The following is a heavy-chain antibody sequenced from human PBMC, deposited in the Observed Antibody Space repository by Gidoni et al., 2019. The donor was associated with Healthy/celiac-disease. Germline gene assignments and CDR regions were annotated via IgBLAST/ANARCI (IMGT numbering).Heavy chain of an antibody. Sequence: EVQLLESGGGLVQPGGSVRLSSAASGFRFSSYAMSWVRQAPGKGLGWVSAMSGVGGSTYYADSVKGRFTISRDNSKNTLYLQMNSLRAEDTAVYYCAKDGSIAANSHPWGQGTLVTVSS. J-gene: IGHJ5*02. CDR1: GFRFSSYA. CDR2: MSGVGGST. V-gene: IGHV3-23*01. CDR3: AKDGSIAANSHP. D-gene: IGHD6-13*01.